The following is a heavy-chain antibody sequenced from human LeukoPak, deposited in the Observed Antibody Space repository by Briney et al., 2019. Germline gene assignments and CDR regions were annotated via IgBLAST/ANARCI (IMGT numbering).Heavy chain of an antibody. CDR2: IRPGGGAT. J-gene: IGHJ4*02. V-gene: IGHV1-46*01. Sequence: ASVKVSCKDSGNSTIDGVRQTPGEGPEWMGLIRPGGGATSYAQKFQSRVSMTRDRSTSIVYMELSSLRSEDTAIYFCASGGYDSDAYDYWGQGTPVTVSS. D-gene: IGHD5-12*01. CDR3: ASGGYDSDAYDY. CDR1: GNST.